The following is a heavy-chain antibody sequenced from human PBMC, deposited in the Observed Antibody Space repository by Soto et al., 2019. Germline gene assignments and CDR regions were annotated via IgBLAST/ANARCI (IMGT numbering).Heavy chain of an antibody. V-gene: IGHV3-64*02. CDR3: ARARCSSVQCYYFDS. CDR2: ISRSGDRT. CDR1: GFTFSSYN. D-gene: IGHD2-2*01. J-gene: IGHJ4*02. Sequence: EVQLVESGEGLVQPGGSLRLSCAASGFTFSSYNIHWIRQAPGKGLEFVSAISRSGDRTYYADSVKGRFTITRDNSKNTVWLQMGSLRAEDMAVYYCARARCSSVQCYYFDSWGRGALVSVSS.